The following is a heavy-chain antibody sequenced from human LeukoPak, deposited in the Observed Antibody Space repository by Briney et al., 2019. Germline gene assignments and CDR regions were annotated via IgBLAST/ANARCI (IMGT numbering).Heavy chain of an antibody. Sequence: SETLSLTCTVSGGSISSSSYYWGWIRQPPGKGLEWIGEINHSGSTNYNPSLKSRVTISVDTSKNQFSLKLSSVTAADTAVYYCARRRYFDWPPLYYFDYWGQGTLVTVSS. CDR3: ARRRYFDWPPLYYFDY. D-gene: IGHD3-9*01. CDR2: INHSGST. J-gene: IGHJ4*02. CDR1: GGSISSSSYY. V-gene: IGHV4-39*07.